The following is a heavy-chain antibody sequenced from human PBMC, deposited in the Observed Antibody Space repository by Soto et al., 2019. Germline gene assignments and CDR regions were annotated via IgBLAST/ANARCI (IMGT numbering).Heavy chain of an antibody. J-gene: IGHJ4*02. V-gene: IGHV3-30*18. CDR3: AKEQLAMTVVVADYFDS. CDR2: ISYDGGSK. CDR1: GFPFSTYG. Sequence: QVQLVESGGGVVQPGKSLRLSCAASGFPFSTYGINWVRQAPGKGLEWVALISYDGGSKYYGDSVKGRFIISRDNSHNTVSLQMNSLRADDTSVYFCAKEQLAMTVVVADYFDSWGQGTLVTVSS. D-gene: IGHD3-22*01.